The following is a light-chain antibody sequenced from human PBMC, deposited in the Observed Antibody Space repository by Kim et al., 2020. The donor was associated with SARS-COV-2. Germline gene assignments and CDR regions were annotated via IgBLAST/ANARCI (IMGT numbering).Light chain of an antibody. J-gene: IGKJ4*01. CDR2: GAA. V-gene: IGKV3-15*01. CDR3: QQYNDWPLLT. CDR1: QSVKGN. Sequence: SPGERATLSCRASQSVKGNLAWYQQRPGHPPRLLIYGAATRATGIPVRFSGSGSGTEFTLTISSLQSEDSALYYCQQYNDWPLLTFGGGTKVDIK.